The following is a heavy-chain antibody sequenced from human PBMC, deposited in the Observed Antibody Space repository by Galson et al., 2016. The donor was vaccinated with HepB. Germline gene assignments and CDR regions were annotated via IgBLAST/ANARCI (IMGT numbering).Heavy chain of an antibody. Sequence: QSGAEVKKSGESLKISCQVSGYTFTNQWIAWVRQMPGKGLEWMGIIYPGDSDFRYSPSFQGQVTISADKSISTAYLQWSSLKASDTAIYYRARLCRPSSRGYYYGMDVWGQGTTVTVSS. V-gene: IGHV5-51*03. CDR3: ARLCRPSSRGYYYGMDV. CDR1: GYTFTNQW. D-gene: IGHD3-10*01. CDR2: IYPGDSDF. J-gene: IGHJ6*02.